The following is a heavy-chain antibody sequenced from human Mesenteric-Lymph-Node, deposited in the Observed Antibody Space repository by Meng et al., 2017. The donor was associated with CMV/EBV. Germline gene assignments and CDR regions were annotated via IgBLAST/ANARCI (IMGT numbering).Heavy chain of an antibody. J-gene: IGHJ5*02. CDR3: ARSIVVVPASWFDP. CDR2: IYSGGST. CDR1: GFTVSSNY. V-gene: IGHV3-66*02. Sequence: GGSLRLSCAASGFTVSSNYMSWVRQAPGKGLEWVSVIYSGGSTYYADSVKGRFTISRDNSKNTLYLQMNSLRAEDTAVYYCARSIVVVPASWFDPWGQGTLVTVSS. D-gene: IGHD2-2*01.